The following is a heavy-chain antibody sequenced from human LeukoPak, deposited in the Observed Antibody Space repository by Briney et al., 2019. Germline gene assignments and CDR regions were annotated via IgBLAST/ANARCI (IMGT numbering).Heavy chain of an antibody. D-gene: IGHD1-26*01. CDR3: ARDEVGAAH. Sequence: SETLSLTCDVSGGSIDSTNWWNWVRQPPGKGLEWIGEIHHDGRINYNPSLKSRVTISIDTSKNQFSLKLSSVTAADTAVYYCARDEVGAAHWGQGTLVTVSS. CDR1: GGSIDSTNW. V-gene: IGHV4/OR15-8*01. CDR2: IHHDGRI. J-gene: IGHJ4*02.